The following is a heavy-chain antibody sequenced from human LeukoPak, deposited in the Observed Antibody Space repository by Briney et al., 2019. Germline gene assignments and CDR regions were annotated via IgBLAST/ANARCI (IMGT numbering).Heavy chain of an antibody. CDR1: GYSISSNNW. Sequence: SDTLSLTCAVSGYSISSNNWWGWIRQPPGKGLEWIGCVYYSGITYYNPSLKSRVTMSVDTSKNQFSLKLSSVTAVDTAVYYCARMPYYYDSSGYYSFFDYWGQGTLVTVSS. V-gene: IGHV4-28*01. J-gene: IGHJ4*02. D-gene: IGHD3-22*01. CDR2: VYYSGIT. CDR3: ARMPYYYDSSGYYSFFDY.